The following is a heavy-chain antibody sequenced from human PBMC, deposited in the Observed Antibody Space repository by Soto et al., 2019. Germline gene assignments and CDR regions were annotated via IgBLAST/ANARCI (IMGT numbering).Heavy chain of an antibody. V-gene: IGHV3-23*01. CDR2: ISARGDNT. D-gene: IGHD3-22*01. CDR3: ATGDTSAYYFMFY. CDR1: TFTFSTYA. Sequence: GGSLRLSCAASTFTFSTYALSWVRQAPGRGLEWVSSISARGDNTHYADSVKGRFTISRDNSKDTLYLQMYSLGAEDTAVYYCATGDTSAYYFMFYWGQGALVTVSS. J-gene: IGHJ4*02.